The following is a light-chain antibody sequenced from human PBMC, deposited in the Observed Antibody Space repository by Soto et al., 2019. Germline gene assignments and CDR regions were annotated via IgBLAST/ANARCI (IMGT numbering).Light chain of an antibody. Sequence: QSALTQPPSASGSLGHSVTISCTGTSSDVGVYNYVSWHQQHPGKAPKVMISEVTKRHPGVPDRFSGSKSGNTASLTVSGLPAEDEADYYCSSFAGGGNPVLLGGGTTLTVL. CDR1: SSDVGVYNY. CDR2: EVT. CDR3: SSFAGGGNPVL. J-gene: IGLJ2*01. V-gene: IGLV2-8*01.